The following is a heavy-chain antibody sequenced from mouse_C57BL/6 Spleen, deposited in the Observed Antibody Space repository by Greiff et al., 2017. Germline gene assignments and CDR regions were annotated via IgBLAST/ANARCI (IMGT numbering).Heavy chain of an antibody. CDR2: IDPNSGGT. CDR1: GYTFTSYW. D-gene: IGHD1-1*01. J-gene: IGHJ4*01. CDR3: ARWTTVVAGAIDY. V-gene: IGHV1-72*01. Sequence: QVQLQQPGAELVKPGASVKLSCKASGYTFTSYWMHWVKQRPGRGLEWIGRIDPNSGGTKYNEKFKRKATLTVDKPASTAYMQLSSLTSADSAVYYCARWTTVVAGAIDYWGQGTSVTVSS.